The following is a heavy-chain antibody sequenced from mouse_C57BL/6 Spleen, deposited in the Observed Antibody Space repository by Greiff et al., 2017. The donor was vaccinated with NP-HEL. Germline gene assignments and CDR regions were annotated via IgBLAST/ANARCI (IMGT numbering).Heavy chain of an antibody. CDR1: GFTFSSYT. J-gene: IGHJ2*01. Sequence: EVQLVESGGGLVKPGGSLKLSCAASGFTFSSYTMSWVRQTPEKRLEWVATISGGGGNTYYPDSVKGRFTISRDNAKNTLYLQMSSLRSEDTALYYCAGHSTVVADYWGQGTTLTVSS. V-gene: IGHV5-9*01. CDR3: AGHSTVVADY. CDR2: ISGGGGNT. D-gene: IGHD1-1*01.